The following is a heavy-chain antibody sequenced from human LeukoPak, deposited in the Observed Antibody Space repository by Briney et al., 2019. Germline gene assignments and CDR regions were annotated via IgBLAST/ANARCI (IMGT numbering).Heavy chain of an antibody. CDR1: GGSFSGYY. V-gene: IGHV4-34*01. J-gene: IGHJ5*02. CDR2: INHSGST. D-gene: IGHD3-16*01. CDR3: ARFMIDWFDP. Sequence: PSETLSLTCAVYGGSFSGYYWSWIRQPPGKGLEWIGEINHSGSTNYNPSLKSRVTISVDTSKNQFSLKLSSVTAADTAVYHCARFMIDWFDPWGQGSLVTVSS.